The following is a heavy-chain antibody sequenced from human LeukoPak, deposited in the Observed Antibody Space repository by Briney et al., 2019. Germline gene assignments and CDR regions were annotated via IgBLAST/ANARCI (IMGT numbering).Heavy chain of an antibody. Sequence: PGGSLRLSCAASGFTFSTYGMHRVLQAPGKALEWVAVIWYDGSNEYYADSVKGRFTISRHNSKSTLYLQLNSLRAEDTAVYYCARDSIRDGYNSDYFDYWGQEPWSPSPQ. CDR3: ARDSIRDGYNSDYFDY. CDR2: IWYDGSNE. D-gene: IGHD5-24*01. V-gene: IGHV3-33*01. CDR1: GFTFSTYG. J-gene: IGHJ4*01.